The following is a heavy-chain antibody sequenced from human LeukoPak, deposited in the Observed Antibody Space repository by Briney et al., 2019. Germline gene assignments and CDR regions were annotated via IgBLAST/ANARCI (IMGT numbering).Heavy chain of an antibody. J-gene: IGHJ6*02. D-gene: IGHD5-24*01. CDR1: GFPLNSNY. CDR2: IYSGGRT. CDR3: AREEMATIRAYGMDV. Sequence: PGGSLGLSLAAPGFPLNSNYMSWVRQAPGKGLEWVSIIYSGGRTYYANSVKGRFTISRDNSKNTLYLQMNSLRAEDTAVYYCAREEMATIRAYGMDVWGQGTTVTVSS. V-gene: IGHV3-66*01.